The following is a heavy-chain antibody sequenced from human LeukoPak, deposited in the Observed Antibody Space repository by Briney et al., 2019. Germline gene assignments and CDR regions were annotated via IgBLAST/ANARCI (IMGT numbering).Heavy chain of an antibody. D-gene: IGHD3-22*01. CDR1: GYTFTSYY. Sequence: ASVKVSCKASGYTFTSYYMHWVRQAPGQGLEWMGIINPSGGSTSYAQKFQGRVTMTRDTSTSTVYMELSSLRSEDTAVYYCARSYYYDSSGYLVLGDWGQGTLVTVSS. CDR2: INPSGGST. J-gene: IGHJ4*02. V-gene: IGHV1-46*01. CDR3: ARSYYYDSSGYLVLGD.